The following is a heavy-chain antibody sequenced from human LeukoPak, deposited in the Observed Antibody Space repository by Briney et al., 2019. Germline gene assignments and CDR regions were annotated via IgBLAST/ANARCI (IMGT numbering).Heavy chain of an antibody. D-gene: IGHD3-3*01. V-gene: IGHV1-3*01. J-gene: IGHJ4*02. CDR3: ARADFWSGQRDSYYSDY. CDR1: GYTFTSYA. CDR2: INAGNGNT. Sequence: ASVKVSCKASGYTFTSYAMHWVRQAPGQRLEWMGWINAGNGNTKYSQKFQGRVTITADESTSTAYMELSSLRSEDTAVYYCARADFWSGQRDSYYSDYWGQGTLVTVSS.